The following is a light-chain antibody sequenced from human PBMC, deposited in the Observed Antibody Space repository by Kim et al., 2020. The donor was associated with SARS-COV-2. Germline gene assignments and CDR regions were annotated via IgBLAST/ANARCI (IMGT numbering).Light chain of an antibody. J-gene: IGKJ2*01. CDR2: KAS. Sequence: SASVGNRVTLPCRASQSISTWVAWYQQKSGKAPNLLIFKASTVESGVPSRFSGSGSGTEFTLTISSLQPDDFATYHCQQYHSYPYTFGQGTNLEI. CDR3: QQYHSYPYT. V-gene: IGKV1-5*03. CDR1: QSISTW.